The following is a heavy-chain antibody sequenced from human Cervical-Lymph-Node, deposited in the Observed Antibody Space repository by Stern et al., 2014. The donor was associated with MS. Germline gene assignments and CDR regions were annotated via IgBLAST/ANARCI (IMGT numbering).Heavy chain of an antibody. Sequence: VQLVQSGAEVRKPGQSLTISCNISGYTFTDYWIAWVRQMPGKGLEWMGAIFPGASDTRYSPSFQGHVTISVDTSINTAYLQWSDLRASDTAMYYCARRHSPGWSYYFDFWGQGTLVAVSS. V-gene: IGHV5-51*01. CDR2: IFPGASDT. CDR3: ARRHSPGWSYYFDF. J-gene: IGHJ4*02. CDR1: GYTFTDYW. D-gene: IGHD6-19*01.